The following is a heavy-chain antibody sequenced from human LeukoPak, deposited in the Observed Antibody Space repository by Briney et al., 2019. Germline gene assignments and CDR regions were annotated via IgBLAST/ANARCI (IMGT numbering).Heavy chain of an antibody. V-gene: IGHV3-73*01. CDR1: GFTFSGSA. CDR3: TTPMVRGATRDY. CDR2: IRSKANSYAT. D-gene: IGHD3-10*01. J-gene: IGHJ4*02. Sequence: GGSLRLSCAASGFTFSGSAMHWVRQASGKGLEWVGRIRSKANSYATAYAASVKGRFTISRDDSKNTAYLQMNSLKTGDTAVYYCTTPMVRGATRDYWGQGTLVTVSS.